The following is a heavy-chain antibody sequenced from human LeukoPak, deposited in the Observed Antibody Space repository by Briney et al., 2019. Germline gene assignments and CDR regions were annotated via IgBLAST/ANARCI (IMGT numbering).Heavy chain of an antibody. V-gene: IGHV1-2*02. CDR2: VAPNSGDT. CDR1: GYTFTGHY. Sequence: GASVKVSCKASGYTFTGHYIHWVRQAPGQGPEWMGWVAPNSGDTNYAQKFQGRVTMTRDTSISTAYMELSTLKSDDTAVYYCATDGAAAGTSYYYYYMDLWGKGTTVTISS. D-gene: IGHD6-13*01. CDR3: ATDGAAAGTSYYYYYMDL. J-gene: IGHJ6*03.